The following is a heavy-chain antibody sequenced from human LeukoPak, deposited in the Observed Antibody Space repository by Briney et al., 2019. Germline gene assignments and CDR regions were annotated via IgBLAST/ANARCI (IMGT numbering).Heavy chain of an antibody. D-gene: IGHD3-22*01. J-gene: IGHJ4*02. CDR3: ARVGSGYPDY. CDR2: IYYSGST. CDR1: GGSISSHY. V-gene: IGHV4-59*11. Sequence: SETLSLTCTDSGGSISSHYWSWIRQPPGKGLEWIGYIYYSGSTNYNPSLKSRVTISVDTSKNQFSLKLSSVTAADTAVYYCARVGSGYPDYWGQGTLVTVSS.